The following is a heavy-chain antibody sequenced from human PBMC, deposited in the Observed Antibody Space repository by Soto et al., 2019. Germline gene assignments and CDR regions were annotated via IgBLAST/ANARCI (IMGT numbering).Heavy chain of an antibody. CDR1: GFTFSSYG. CDR2: IWYDGSNK. J-gene: IGHJ4*02. D-gene: IGHD3-9*01. Sequence: QVQLVESGGGVVQPGRSLRLSCAASGFTFSSYGMHWVRQAPGKGLEWLAVIWYDGSNKYYADSVKGRFTISRDNSKNTLYLQMNSLRAEDTAVYYCARDPGGRYFDWLSFDYWGQGTLVTVSS. V-gene: IGHV3-33*01. CDR3: ARDPGGRYFDWLSFDY.